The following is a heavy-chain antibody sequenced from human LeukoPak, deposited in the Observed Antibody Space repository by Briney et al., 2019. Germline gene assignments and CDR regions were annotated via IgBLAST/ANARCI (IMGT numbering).Heavy chain of an antibody. CDR3: ARNTGGLSR. Sequence: GGSLRLSCPASGFTVSNNYMSWVRQAPGKGLECVSVIYSGGSTYYADSVKGRFTISRDNSKSTLYLQMNSLRAEDTAVYYCARNTGGLSRWGQGTLVTVSS. J-gene: IGHJ4*02. CDR1: GFTVSNNY. CDR2: IYSGGST. D-gene: IGHD3-16*02. V-gene: IGHV3-53*01.